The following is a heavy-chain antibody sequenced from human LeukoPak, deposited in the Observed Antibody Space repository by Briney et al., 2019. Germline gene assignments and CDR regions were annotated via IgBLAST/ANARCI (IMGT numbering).Heavy chain of an antibody. D-gene: IGHD6-19*01. V-gene: IGHV4-39*02. CDR1: GGSIRSSSYY. J-gene: IGHJ4*02. CDR3: ATDGRYVAVRNY. Sequence: PSETLSLTCTVSGGSIRSSSYYWGWIRQPPGKGLEWIGSIYYSGSTYYNPSLKGRVTISVDTSKNQFSLKLSSVTAADTAVYYCATDGRYVAVRNYWGQGTLVTVSS. CDR2: IYYSGST.